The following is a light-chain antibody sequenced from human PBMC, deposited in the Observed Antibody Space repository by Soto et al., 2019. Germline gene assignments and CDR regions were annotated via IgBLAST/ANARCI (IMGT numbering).Light chain of an antibody. J-gene: IGLJ2*01. CDR1: NSDVGGFNY. Sequence: QSALTQPASVSGSPGQSITISCTGTNSDVGGFNYVSWYQQHPDKAPKLIIFEVTDRPSGVSNRFSGSKSGNTASLTISGLQSEDEAEYYCCSYTSRSTLVFGGGTKSPS. CDR3: CSYTSRSTLV. V-gene: IGLV2-14*01. CDR2: EVT.